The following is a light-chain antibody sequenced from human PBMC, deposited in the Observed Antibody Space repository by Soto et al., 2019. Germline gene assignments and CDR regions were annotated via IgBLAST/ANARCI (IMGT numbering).Light chain of an antibody. CDR1: RGFRTW. CDR2: KAS. J-gene: IGKJ3*01. V-gene: IGKV1-5*03. Sequence: DIQMTSPPSTRLAFLGTRVTLTAGPGRGFRTWWAWYQQKPGEAPKLLIYKASTLESGVPSRFSGSGSGTEFTLTISCLQPDDVATYHCQQYNSYSQFTFGPGTKVDIK. CDR3: QQYNSYSQFT.